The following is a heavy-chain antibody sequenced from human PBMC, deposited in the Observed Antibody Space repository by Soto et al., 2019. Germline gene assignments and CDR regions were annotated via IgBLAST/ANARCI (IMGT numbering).Heavy chain of an antibody. CDR2: IIPIFGTA. V-gene: IGHV1-69*13. J-gene: IGHJ6*02. CDR1: GGTFSSYA. D-gene: IGHD3-3*01. CDR3: ASKGYDFWSGYYRHYGMDV. Sequence: SVKVSCKASGGTFSSYAISWVRQAPGQGLEWMGGIIPIFGTANYAQKFQGRVTITADESTSTAYMELSSLRSEDTAVYYCASKGYDFWSGYYRHYGMDVWGQGTTVTVS.